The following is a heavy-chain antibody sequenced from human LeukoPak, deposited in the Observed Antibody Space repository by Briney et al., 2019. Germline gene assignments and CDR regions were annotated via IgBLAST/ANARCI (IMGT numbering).Heavy chain of an antibody. CDR1: GFTFSSYG. CDR3: AKDYYGSGSYCSDY. D-gene: IGHD3-10*01. Sequence: GGSLRLSCAASGFTFSSYGMHWVRQAPGKGLEWVAVISYDGSNKYYADSVKGRFTISRDNSKNTLYLQMNSLRAEDTAVYYCAKDYYGSGSYCSDYWGQGTLVTVSS. CDR2: ISYDGSNK. V-gene: IGHV3-30*18. J-gene: IGHJ4*02.